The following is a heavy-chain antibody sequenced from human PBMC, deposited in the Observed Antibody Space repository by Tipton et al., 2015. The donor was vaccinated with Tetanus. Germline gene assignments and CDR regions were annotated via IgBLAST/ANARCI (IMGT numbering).Heavy chain of an antibody. Sequence: TLSLTCAVSGGSISSSKLWSWVRQPPGKGLEWVGEMYDSGLTNHNPSLKSRVTISIDKSKNHFSLELSSVTAADTAVYYCARRGDYVFYYESSGYLWGAAFDIWGQGTMVSVSA. CDR1: GGSISSSKL. D-gene: IGHD3-22*01. J-gene: IGHJ3*02. V-gene: IGHV4-4*02. CDR3: ARRGDYVFYYESSGYLWGAAFDI. CDR2: MYDSGLT.